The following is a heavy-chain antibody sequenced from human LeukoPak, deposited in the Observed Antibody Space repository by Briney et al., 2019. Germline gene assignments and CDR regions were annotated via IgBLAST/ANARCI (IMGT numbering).Heavy chain of an antibody. D-gene: IGHD3-16*02. CDR2: IFHSGST. CDR3: AREFMSNMITFGGVIVERSQRNYFDS. J-gene: IGHJ4*02. CDR1: GGSIGNSSYY. Sequence: PSETLSVTCTVSGGSIGNSSYYWGWIRQPPGKGLEWIGSIFHSGSTYYNPSLKSRVTISVDTSKNQFSLKLSSVTAADTAVYYCAREFMSNMITFGGVIVERSQRNYFDSWGQGTLVTVSS. V-gene: IGHV4-39*07.